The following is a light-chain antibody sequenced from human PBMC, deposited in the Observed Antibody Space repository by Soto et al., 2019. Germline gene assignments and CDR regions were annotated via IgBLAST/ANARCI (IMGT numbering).Light chain of an antibody. V-gene: IGKV1-27*01. Sequence: DIQMTQSPCSLSASVGDRVTITCRPSQDISVYLAWYQQKPGKVPKLLIYSASTLQSGVPSRFSGSGSGTDFTLTISSLQPEDVATYFCQKFNTAPLTFGQGIRLEIK. CDR1: QDISVY. CDR2: SAS. CDR3: QKFNTAPLT. J-gene: IGKJ5*01.